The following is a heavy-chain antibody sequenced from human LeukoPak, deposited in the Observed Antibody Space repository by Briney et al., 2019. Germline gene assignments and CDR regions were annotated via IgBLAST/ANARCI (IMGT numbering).Heavy chain of an antibody. CDR2: ISGSGGST. Sequence: GGSLRLSCAASGFTFSNYAMTWVRQAPGKGLEWVSGISGSGGSTYYADSVKGRFTISRDNSKNTLYLQMNNLRAEDTAVYYCAKDRWGNYFFYLVHWARGTRVRLL. D-gene: IGHD1-7*01. J-gene: IGHJ4*02. CDR1: GFTFSNYA. V-gene: IGHV3-23*01. CDR3: AKDRWGNYFFYLVH.